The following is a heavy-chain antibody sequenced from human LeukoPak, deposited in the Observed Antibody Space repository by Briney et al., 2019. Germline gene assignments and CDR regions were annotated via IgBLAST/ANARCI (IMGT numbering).Heavy chain of an antibody. CDR2: INPSGGST. D-gene: IGHD3-10*01. CDR3: ARSSRGRGVIIGPYNWFDP. Sequence: GASVKVSCKASGYTFTSYYMHWVRQAPGQGLEWMGIINPSGGSTSYAQKFQGRVTMTGDMSTSTVYMELSSLRSEDTAVYYCARSSRGRGVIIGPYNWFDPWGQGTLVTVSS. J-gene: IGHJ5*02. CDR1: GYTFTSYY. V-gene: IGHV1-46*01.